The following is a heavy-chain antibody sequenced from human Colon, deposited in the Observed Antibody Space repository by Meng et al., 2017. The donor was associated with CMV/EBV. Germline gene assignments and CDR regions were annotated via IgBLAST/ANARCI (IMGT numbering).Heavy chain of an antibody. J-gene: IGHJ5*02. V-gene: IGHV3-30*04. D-gene: IGHD4-11*01. CDR2: ISHDGTKK. CDR1: GFTFRAFP. CDR3: ARASNSSFDP. Sequence: LSRSPSGFTFRAFPIRWGRQAPGKGLEWVAIISHDGTKKDDAESVKGRFSLSRDNSQNTVTVHMSSLRGDDTAVYYCARASNSSFDPWGQGTLVTVSS.